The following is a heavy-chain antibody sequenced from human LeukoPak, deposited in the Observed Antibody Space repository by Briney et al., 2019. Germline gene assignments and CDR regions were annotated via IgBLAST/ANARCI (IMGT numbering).Heavy chain of an antibody. D-gene: IGHD1-26*01. J-gene: IGHJ4*02. CDR2: IYYSGST. V-gene: IGHV4-39*07. CDR3: ARVLVGATPDY. Sequence: SETLSLTCTVSGGSISSSSYYWGWIRQPPGKGLEWIGSIYYSGSTYYNPSLKSRVTISVDTSKNQFSLKLSSVTAADTAVYYCARVLVGATPDYWGQGTLVTVSS. CDR1: GGSISSSSYY.